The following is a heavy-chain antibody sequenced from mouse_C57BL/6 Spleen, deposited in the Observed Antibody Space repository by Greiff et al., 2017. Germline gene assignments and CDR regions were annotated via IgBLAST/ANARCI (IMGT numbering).Heavy chain of an antibody. CDR2: INPGSGGT. V-gene: IGHV1-54*01. J-gene: IGHJ2*01. D-gene: IGHD1-1*01. CDR3: ARGPYGSSYFDY. CDR1: GYAFTNYL. Sequence: VMLVESGAELVRPGTSVKVSCKASGYAFTNYLIEWVKQRPGQGLEWIGVINPGSGGTNYNEKFKGKATLTADKSSSTAYMQLSSLTSEDSAVYFCARGPYGSSYFDYWGQGTTLTVSS.